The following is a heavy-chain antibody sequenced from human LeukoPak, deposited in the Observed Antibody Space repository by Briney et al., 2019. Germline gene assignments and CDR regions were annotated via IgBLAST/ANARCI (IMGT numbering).Heavy chain of an antibody. CDR2: MNPNSGNT. CDR3: ARGSHDSSGYYFDY. D-gene: IGHD3-22*01. CDR1: GYTLTSYD. J-gene: IGHJ4*02. V-gene: IGHV1-8*03. Sequence: GASVKASCKASGYTLTSYDINWVRQATGQGLEWMGWMNPNSGNTGYAQKFQGRVTITRNTSISTAYMELSSLRSEDAAVYYCARGSHDSSGYYFDYWGQGTLVTVSS.